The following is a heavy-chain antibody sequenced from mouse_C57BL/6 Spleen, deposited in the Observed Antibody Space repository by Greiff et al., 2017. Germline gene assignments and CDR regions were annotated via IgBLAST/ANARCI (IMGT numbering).Heavy chain of an antibody. D-gene: IGHD1-1*01. CDR2: INPSTGGT. CDR1: GYSFTGYY. J-gene: IGHJ3*01. CDR3: ERALITAGGG. Sequence: VHVKQSGPELVKPGASVKISCKASGYSFTGYYMNWVKQSPEKSLEWIGEINPSTGGTTYNQKFKAKATLTVDKSSSTAYMQLKSLTSEDSAVYYCERALITAGGGWGQGTLVTVSA. V-gene: IGHV1-42*01.